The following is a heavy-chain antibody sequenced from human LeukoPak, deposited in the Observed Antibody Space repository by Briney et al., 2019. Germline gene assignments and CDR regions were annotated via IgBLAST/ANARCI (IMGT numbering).Heavy chain of an antibody. CDR1: GGSISSSSYY. D-gene: IGHD6-19*01. V-gene: IGHV4-39*07. CDR2: IYYSGST. J-gene: IGHJ4*02. Sequence: SETLSLTCTVSGGSISSSSYYWGWIRQPPGKGLEWIGSIYYSGSTYYNPSLKSRVTISVDTSKNQFSLKLSSVTAADTAVYYCARAGYHQPLLYPGIAVSPFDYWGQGTLVTVSS. CDR3: ARAGYHQPLLYPGIAVSPFDY.